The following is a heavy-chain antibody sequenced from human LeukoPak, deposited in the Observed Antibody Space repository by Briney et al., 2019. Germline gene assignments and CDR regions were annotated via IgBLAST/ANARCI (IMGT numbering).Heavy chain of an antibody. D-gene: IGHD5-18*01. CDR3: AREGWGHTAAMATGDY. CDR2: IIPILGIA. J-gene: IGHJ4*02. Sequence: ASVKVSCKASGGTFSSYAISWVRQAPGQGLEWMGRIIPILGIANYAQKFQGRVTITADKSTSTAYMELSSLRSEDTAVYYCAREGWGHTAAMATGDYWGQGTLVTVSS. CDR1: GGTFSSYA. V-gene: IGHV1-69*04.